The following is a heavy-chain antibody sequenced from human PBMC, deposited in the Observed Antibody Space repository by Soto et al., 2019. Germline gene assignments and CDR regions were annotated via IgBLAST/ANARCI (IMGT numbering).Heavy chain of an antibody. CDR3: AKDQVGATGY. V-gene: IGHV3-30*18. J-gene: IGHJ4*02. D-gene: IGHD1-26*01. Sequence: GWSLRLSCAASGFTFSSYGMHWVRQAPGKGLEWVAVISYDGSNKYYADSVKGRFTISRDNSKNTLYLQMNSLRAEDTAVYYCAKDQVGATGYWGQGTLVTVSS. CDR2: ISYDGSNK. CDR1: GFTFSSYG.